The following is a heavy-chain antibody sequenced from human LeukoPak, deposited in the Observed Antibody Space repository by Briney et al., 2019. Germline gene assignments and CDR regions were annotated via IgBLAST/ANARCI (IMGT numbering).Heavy chain of an antibody. CDR3: GSSSDYYGMDV. CDR2: ISAYNGNT. V-gene: IGHV1-18*01. J-gene: IGHJ6*02. Sequence: SVKVSRKASGYTFTSYGISWVRQAPGQGLEWMGWISAYNGNTNYAQKLQGRVTMTTDTSTSTAYMELRSLRSDDTAVYYCGSSSDYYGMDVWGQGTTVTVSS. CDR1: GYTFTSYG. D-gene: IGHD6-6*01.